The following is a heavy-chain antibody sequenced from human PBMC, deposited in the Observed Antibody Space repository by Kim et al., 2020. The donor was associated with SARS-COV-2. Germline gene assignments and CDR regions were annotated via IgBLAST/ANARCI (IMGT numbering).Heavy chain of an antibody. CDR3: ARRETTGGAFDI. J-gene: IGHJ3*02. V-gene: IGHV6-1*01. Sequence: DYPASVKSRRTINPATSKNQFSLQLNSVTPEDTAVYYCARRETTGGAFDIWGQGTMVTVSS. D-gene: IGHD1-1*01.